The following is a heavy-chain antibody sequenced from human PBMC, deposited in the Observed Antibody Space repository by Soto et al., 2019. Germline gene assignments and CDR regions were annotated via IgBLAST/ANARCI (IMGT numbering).Heavy chain of an antibody. V-gene: IGHV3-30-3*01. CDR2: ISYDGSNK. CDR3: ARDSSVVVAATPGY. D-gene: IGHD2-15*01. J-gene: IGHJ4*02. CDR1: GFTFSSYA. Sequence: GGSLRLSCAASGFTFSSYAMHWVRQAPGKGLEWVAVISYDGSNKYYADSVKGRFTISRDNSKNTLYLQMNSLRAEDTAVYYCARDSSVVVAATPGYWGQGTLVTVSS.